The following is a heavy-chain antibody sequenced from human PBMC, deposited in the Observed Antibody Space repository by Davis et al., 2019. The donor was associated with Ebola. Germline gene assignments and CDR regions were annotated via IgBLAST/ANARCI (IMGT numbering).Heavy chain of an antibody. J-gene: IGHJ5*02. CDR2: IYPGDSDT. D-gene: IGHD3-9*01. Sequence: GESLKISCKGSGYTFTSYRIGWARQMPGKGLEWMGIIYPGDSDTRYSPSFQGQVTISADKSISTAYLKWSSLKASDTAMYHCARPQGSDWNWFDPWGQGTLVTVSS. V-gene: IGHV5-51*01. CDR1: GYTFTSYR. CDR3: ARPQGSDWNWFDP.